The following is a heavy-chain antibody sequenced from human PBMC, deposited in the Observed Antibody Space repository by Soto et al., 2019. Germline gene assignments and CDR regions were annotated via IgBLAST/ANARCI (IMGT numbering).Heavy chain of an antibody. D-gene: IGHD3-9*01. CDR2: IKQDGSEK. V-gene: IGHV3-7*01. J-gene: IGHJ6*03. CDR3: ARDSYDVLRYFDWLLTIRWYYMDV. CDR1: GFTFSSYW. Sequence: GGSLRLSCAASGFTFSSYWMSWVRQAPGKGLEWVANIKQDGSEKYYVDSVKGRFTISRDNAKNSLYLQMNSLRAEDTAVYYCARDSYDVLRYFDWLLTIRWYYMDVWGKGTTVTVSS.